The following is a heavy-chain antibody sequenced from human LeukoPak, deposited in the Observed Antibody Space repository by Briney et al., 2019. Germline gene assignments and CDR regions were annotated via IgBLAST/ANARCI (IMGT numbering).Heavy chain of an antibody. CDR3: ARGEFLGGAGHYYYFYMDV. J-gene: IGHJ6*03. D-gene: IGHD6-13*01. V-gene: IGHV1-18*01. CDR1: GYSFTSNA. Sequence: ASVKVSCKASGYSFTSNAISWVRQAPGQGLEWMGWISAYNGNTNYAQKFQGRVTMTTDRSTSTAYMELRSLRSDDTAVYYCARGEFLGGAGHYYYFYMDVWGKGTPVTVSS. CDR2: ISAYNGNT.